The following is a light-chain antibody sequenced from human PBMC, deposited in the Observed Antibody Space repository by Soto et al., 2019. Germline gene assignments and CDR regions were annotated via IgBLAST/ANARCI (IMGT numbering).Light chain of an antibody. CDR2: YAS. J-gene: IGKJ3*01. V-gene: IGKV3-15*01. CDR1: ESVHSN. CDR3: QHYSNWPPT. Sequence: EMVMTQSPATLSVSPGERVTLSCRASESVHSNLAWYQKKPGQGPSLLIYYASTRVTGVPDRFSGSGSGTEFTLTISILQSEDFGVYYCQHYSNWPPTFGPGTKVEIK.